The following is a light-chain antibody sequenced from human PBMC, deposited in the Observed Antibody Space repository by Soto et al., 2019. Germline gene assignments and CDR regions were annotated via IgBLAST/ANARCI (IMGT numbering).Light chain of an antibody. CDR3: SSSTSSSTSV. J-gene: IGLJ2*01. Sequence: QSVLTQPASVSGSPGQSFTISCTGTSSDVGVSDYVSWYQHHPGKAPRLIIYDVSNRPSGVSNRFSGSKSGNTASLPISGLQAEDEADYYCSSSTSSSTSVFGGGTKVTVL. V-gene: IGLV2-14*03. CDR1: SSDVGVSDY. CDR2: DVS.